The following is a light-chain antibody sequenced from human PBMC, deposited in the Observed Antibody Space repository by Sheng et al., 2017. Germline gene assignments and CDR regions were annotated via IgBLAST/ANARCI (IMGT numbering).Light chain of an antibody. V-gene: IGKV1-39*01. CDR1: ESISSW. Sequence: DIQMTQSPSTLSASVGDRVTITCRASESISSWLAWYQQKPGKAPKLLIYAASSLQSGVPSRFSGSGSGTDFTLTISSLQPEDFATYYCQQSYSTPYTLVHGTEXGGSN. CDR2: AAS. J-gene: IGKJ2*01. CDR3: QQSYSTPYT.